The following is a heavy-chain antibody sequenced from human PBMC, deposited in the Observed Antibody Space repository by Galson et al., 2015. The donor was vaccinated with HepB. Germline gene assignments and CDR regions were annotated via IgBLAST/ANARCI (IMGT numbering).Heavy chain of an antibody. CDR2: ISNSGSYT. CDR1: GFTFSDFY. V-gene: IGHV3-11*06. J-gene: IGHJ3*02. CDR3: ARSAGSDHDALDI. Sequence: SCAASGFTFSDFYMGWIRQAPGKGLEWLSYISNSGSYTKYAGSVKGRFSISRDNARNSLFLQMNSLRAEDTAVYYCARSAGSDHDALDIWGQGTMVTVSS.